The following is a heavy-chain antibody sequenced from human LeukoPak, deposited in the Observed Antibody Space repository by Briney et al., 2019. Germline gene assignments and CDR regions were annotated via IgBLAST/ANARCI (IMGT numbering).Heavy chain of an antibody. CDR3: ARASTIFRFDY. D-gene: IGHD3-3*01. CDR1: GFTFSSYA. Sequence: GGSLRLSCAASGFTFSSYAMSWVRQAPGKGLEWVSSISGSGGASYYADSVKGRFTISRDNSKNTLYLQMNSLRAEDTAIYYCARASTIFRFDYWGQGTLVTVSS. CDR2: ISGSGGAS. J-gene: IGHJ4*02. V-gene: IGHV3-23*01.